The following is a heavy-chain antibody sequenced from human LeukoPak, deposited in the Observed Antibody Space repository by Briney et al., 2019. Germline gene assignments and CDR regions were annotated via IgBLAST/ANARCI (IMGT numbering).Heavy chain of an antibody. CDR3: ARDRPMIVVVDYYGMDV. CDR2: INPNSGGT. Sequence: GASVKVSCKASGYTFTGYYMHWVRQAPGQGLEWMGWINPNSGGTNYAQKFQGRVTMTRDTSISTAYMELSRLGSDDTAVYYCARDRPMIVVVDYYGMDVWGQGTTVTVSS. CDR1: GYTFTGYY. D-gene: IGHD3-22*01. V-gene: IGHV1-2*02. J-gene: IGHJ6*02.